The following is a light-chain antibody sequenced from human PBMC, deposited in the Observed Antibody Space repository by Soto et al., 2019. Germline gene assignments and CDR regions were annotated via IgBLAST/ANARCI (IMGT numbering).Light chain of an antibody. CDR2: GAS. J-gene: IGKJ2*01. CDR3: QQYAKSPYT. Sequence: EIVLTQSPDTLSLSPGERATLSCTASQSVTSSQLAWYQQKPGQAPRLLVYGASSRATGIPDRFIGSGSETDFTVTINSLETADFAVYFCQQYAKSPYTFGQGTNLEGK. CDR1: QSVTSSQ. V-gene: IGKV3-20*01.